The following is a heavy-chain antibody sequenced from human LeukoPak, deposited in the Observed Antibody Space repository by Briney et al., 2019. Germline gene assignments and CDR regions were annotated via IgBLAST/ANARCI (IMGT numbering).Heavy chain of an antibody. J-gene: IGHJ4*02. V-gene: IGHV4-59*01. Sequence: PSETRSLTCTVSGGSISSYYWSWIRQPPGKGLEWIGYIYYSGSTNYNPSLKSRVTISVDTSKNQFSLKLTSVTAADTAVYYCARDQLRGTHFDNWGQGTLVTVSS. CDR1: GGSISSYY. D-gene: IGHD1-14*01. CDR2: IYYSGST. CDR3: ARDQLRGTHFDN.